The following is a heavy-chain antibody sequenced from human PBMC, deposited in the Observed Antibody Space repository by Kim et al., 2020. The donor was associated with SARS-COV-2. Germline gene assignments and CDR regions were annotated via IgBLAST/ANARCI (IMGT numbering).Heavy chain of an antibody. J-gene: IGHJ3*02. V-gene: IGHV3-23*01. Sequence: GGSLRLSCAASGFTFINYAMSWVRQAPGKGLEWVSAISGSGGSTYYADSVKGRFTISRDNSKNTLYLQMNSLRAGDTAVFYCAKEVTMITWGGAYDIWGQGTMVTVSS. CDR2: ISGSGGST. D-gene: IGHD3-22*01. CDR1: GFTFINYA. CDR3: AKEVTMITWGGAYDI.